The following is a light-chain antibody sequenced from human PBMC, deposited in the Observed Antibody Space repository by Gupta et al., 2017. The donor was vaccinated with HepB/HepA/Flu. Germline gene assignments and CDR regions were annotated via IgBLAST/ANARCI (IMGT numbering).Light chain of an antibody. CDR2: AAS. CDR1: QSINSY. J-gene: IGKJ1*01. Sequence: DIQMTQSPSSLSASVGDRVTITCRASQSINSYLNWYQQKPGKAPMLLIYAASSLQRGVPSRFRGSGSGTDFTLTISRLQPEDFATYYCQHRKSPPETFGQGTKVEI. V-gene: IGKV1-39*01. CDR3: QHRKSPPET.